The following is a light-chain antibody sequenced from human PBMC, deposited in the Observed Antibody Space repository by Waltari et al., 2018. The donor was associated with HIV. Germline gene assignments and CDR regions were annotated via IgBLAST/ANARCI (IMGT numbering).Light chain of an antibody. CDR3: CSYARSSTFYV. CDR1: SRDVGSYNL. V-gene: IGLV2-23*02. Sequence: QSALTQPASVSGSPGQSLTISCTGTSRDVGSYNLVSWYQHHPGKAPKLMIYEVTKRPSGISDRFSGSKSGNTASLTISGLQAEDEADYYCCSYARSSTFYVFGTGTKVTVL. CDR2: EVT. J-gene: IGLJ1*01.